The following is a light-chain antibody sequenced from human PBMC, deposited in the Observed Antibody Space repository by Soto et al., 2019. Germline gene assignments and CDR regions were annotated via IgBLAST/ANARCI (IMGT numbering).Light chain of an antibody. V-gene: IGKV3-20*01. J-gene: IGKJ4*01. CDR3: QQYGSSPRLT. CDR1: QSVSSSY. Sequence: EIVLTQSPGTLSLSPGERATLSCRASQSVSSSYLAWYQQKPGQAPRLLIYGASSRATGIPDRFSGSGSGTDFTLIISRLEPEDFAVYYCQQYGSSPRLTFGGGTKVDIK. CDR2: GAS.